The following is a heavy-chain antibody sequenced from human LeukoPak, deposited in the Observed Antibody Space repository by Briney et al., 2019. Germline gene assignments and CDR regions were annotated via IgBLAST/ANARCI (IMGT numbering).Heavy chain of an antibody. Sequence: PGGSLRLSCAASGFTFSNPWMNWFRQAPGRLEGVANINHDGSEQNYVDSVEGRFTITRDNTKKSLYLQMNSLGAEDTAVYYCARGTALPGVDYWGQGTLVIVSS. CDR1: GFTFSNPW. V-gene: IGHV3-7*01. J-gene: IGHJ4*02. CDR3: ARGTALPGVDY. D-gene: IGHD3-10*01. CDR2: INHDGSEQ.